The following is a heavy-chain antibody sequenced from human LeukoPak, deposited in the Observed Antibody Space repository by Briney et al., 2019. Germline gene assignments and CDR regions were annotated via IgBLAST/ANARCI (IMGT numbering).Heavy chain of an antibody. CDR3: ARVGLLWFGELHGAFDI. CDR2: IIPIFGTA. Sequence: GASVKVSCKASGGTFSSYAISWVRQAPGQGLEWMGGIIPIFGTANYAQKFQGRVTITADKSTSTAYMELSSLRSEDTAVYYCARVGLLWFGELHGAFDIWGQGTMVTVSS. D-gene: IGHD3-10*01. J-gene: IGHJ3*02. V-gene: IGHV1-69*06. CDR1: GGTFSSYA.